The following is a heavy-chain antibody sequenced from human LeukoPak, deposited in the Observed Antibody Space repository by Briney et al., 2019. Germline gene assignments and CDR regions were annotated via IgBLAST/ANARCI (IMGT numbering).Heavy chain of an antibody. J-gene: IGHJ3*02. CDR2: ISGSGGSA. CDR3: VPEGFDI. V-gene: IGHV3-23*01. Sequence: GGSLRLSCAASGFTFSSYSMNWVRQAPGKGLEWISIISGSGGSAYYADSVKGRFIISRDNFKNTVNLEMSSLRAEDTAVYYCVPEGFDIWGQGTMVTVSS. CDR1: GFTFSSYS.